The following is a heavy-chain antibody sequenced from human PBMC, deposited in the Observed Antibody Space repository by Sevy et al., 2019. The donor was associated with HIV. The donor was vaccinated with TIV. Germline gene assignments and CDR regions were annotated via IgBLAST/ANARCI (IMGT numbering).Heavy chain of an antibody. CDR1: GFTFSTYA. CDR2: ISGSGGST. J-gene: IGHJ6*02. V-gene: IGHV3-23*01. Sequence: GGSLRLSCEASGFTFSTYAMSWVRQAPGKGLQWVSVISGSGGSTYYTDSVKGRFTISRDNAKNTMYLQMNSLRAEDTAVYYCARRPDLGVLIPTGVLDVSGLGTPVTVSS. CDR3: ARRPDLGVLIPTGVLDV. D-gene: IGHD3-3*01.